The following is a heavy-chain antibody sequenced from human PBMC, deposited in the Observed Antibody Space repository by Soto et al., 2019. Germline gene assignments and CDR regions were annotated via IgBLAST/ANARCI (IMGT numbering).Heavy chain of an antibody. Sequence: SVKVSCKASGFTFTSSAVQWVRHARGQRLEWGGWIVVGSGNTNYAQKFQERVTIPRDMSTSTAYMELSSLRSEDTAVYYCAADRIHYDFWSGYYYGMDVWGQGTTVTVSS. CDR1: GFTFTSSA. CDR3: AADRIHYDFWSGYYYGMDV. CDR2: IVVGSGNT. V-gene: IGHV1-58*01. J-gene: IGHJ6*02. D-gene: IGHD3-3*01.